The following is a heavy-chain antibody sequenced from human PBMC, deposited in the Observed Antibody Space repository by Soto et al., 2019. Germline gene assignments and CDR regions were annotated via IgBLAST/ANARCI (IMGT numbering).Heavy chain of an antibody. V-gene: IGHV3-30-3*01. J-gene: IGHJ4*02. CDR2: MSYDGSDK. D-gene: IGHD2-2*01. CDR3: ARARLDTPALEY. Sequence: QVQLVESGGGVVQPGRSLRLSCAASGFSFRSYAMHWVRQAPGKGLEWVAVMSYDGSDKDYADSVKGRFTISRDNSKNTLYLQMSSLRAVDTAVYYCARARLDTPALEYWGQGTLVTVSS. CDR1: GFSFRSYA.